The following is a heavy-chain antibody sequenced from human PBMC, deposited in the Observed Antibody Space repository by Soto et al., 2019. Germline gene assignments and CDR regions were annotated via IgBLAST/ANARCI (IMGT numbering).Heavy chain of an antibody. Sequence: QVQLVQSGAEVKKPGSSVKVSCKASGGTFSSYAISWVRQAPGQGLEWMGGIIPIFGTANYAQKFQGRVTITADESTSTAYMELSSLRSEDTAVYYCARDPGYCSSTSCYSLDYLGQGTLVTVSS. CDR1: GGTFSSYA. CDR2: IIPIFGTA. D-gene: IGHD2-2*02. CDR3: ARDPGYCSSTSCYSLDY. V-gene: IGHV1-69*01. J-gene: IGHJ4*02.